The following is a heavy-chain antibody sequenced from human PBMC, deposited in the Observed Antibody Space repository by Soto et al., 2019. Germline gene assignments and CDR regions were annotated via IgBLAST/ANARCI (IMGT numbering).Heavy chain of an antibody. CDR2: VYYSGST. CDR3: VRRGGAVAGTSRFDS. V-gene: IGHV4-39*01. CDR1: GGSISSSSYF. D-gene: IGHD6-19*01. Sequence: QLQLQESGPGLVKPSETLSLTCTVSGGSISSSSYFWGCIRQPPGKGLEWIGTVYYSGSTYYNPSLRSRVTISVDTSKNQFSLKLITVTAADTAVYYCVRRGGAVAGTSRFDSWGQGMLVTVSS. J-gene: IGHJ4*02.